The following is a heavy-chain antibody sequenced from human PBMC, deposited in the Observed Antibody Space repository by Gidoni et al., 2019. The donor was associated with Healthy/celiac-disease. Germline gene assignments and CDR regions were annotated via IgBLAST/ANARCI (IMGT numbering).Heavy chain of an antibody. CDR2: ISYDGSNK. Sequence: QVQLVESGGGVVQPGRSLRLSCAASGFPFSSYGMHWVRQAPGKGLEWVAVISYDGSNKYYADSVKGRFTISRDNSKNTLYLQMNSLRAEDTAVYYCAKDLVDTAMAADYWGQGTLVTVSS. V-gene: IGHV3-30*18. CDR1: GFPFSSYG. CDR3: AKDLVDTAMAADY. D-gene: IGHD5-18*01. J-gene: IGHJ4*02.